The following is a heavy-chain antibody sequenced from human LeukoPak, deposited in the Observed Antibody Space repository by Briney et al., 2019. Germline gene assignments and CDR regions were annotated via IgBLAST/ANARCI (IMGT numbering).Heavy chain of an antibody. V-gene: IGHV3-23*01. Sequence: GGSLRLSCAASGFTFGSYGMSWVRQAPGKGLEWVSFITPNADRASYADSVKGRFTISRDNPRNTLYMQMNSLRDEDTAVYYGGSGYWVQWGQGTLVTVSS. CDR1: GFTFGSYG. J-gene: IGHJ1*01. CDR3: GSGYWVQ. D-gene: IGHD3-22*01. CDR2: ITPNADRA.